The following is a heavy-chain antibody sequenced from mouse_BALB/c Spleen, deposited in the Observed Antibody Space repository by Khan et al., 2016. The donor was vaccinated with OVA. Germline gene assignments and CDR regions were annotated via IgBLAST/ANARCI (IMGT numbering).Heavy chain of an antibody. Sequence: VQLKESGPGLVAPSQSLSITCTISGFSLTNYGVHWVRQPPGKGLEWLVVIWHDGSTTYNSALKSRLTISKDNSKSHVFLKMNSLQTDDTSMYFCARQPYYHYDVMDYWGQGTSVTVSS. CDR3: ARQPYYHYDVMDY. D-gene: IGHD2-10*01. V-gene: IGHV2-6-1*01. J-gene: IGHJ4*01. CDR2: IWHDGST. CDR1: GFSLTNYG.